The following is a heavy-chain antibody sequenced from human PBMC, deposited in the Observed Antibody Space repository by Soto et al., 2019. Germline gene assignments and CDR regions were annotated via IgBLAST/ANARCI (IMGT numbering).Heavy chain of an antibody. CDR3: ARSLMTTVTNNNAFAI. V-gene: IGHV3-74*01. D-gene: IGHD4-17*01. CDR1: GFTFSSYW. J-gene: IGHJ3*02. Sequence: EVQLVESGGGLVQPGGSLRLSCAASGFTFSSYWMHWVRQAPGKGLVWVSRINSDGSSTSYADSVKGRFTLSRDNAKNTLYLYMNSLRAKNTGVYYCARSLMTTVTNNNAFAISGEGRMVAVSS. CDR2: INSDGSST.